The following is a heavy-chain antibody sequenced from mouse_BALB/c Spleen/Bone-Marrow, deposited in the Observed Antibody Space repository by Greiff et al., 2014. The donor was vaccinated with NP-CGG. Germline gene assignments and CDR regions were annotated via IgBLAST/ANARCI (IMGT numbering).Heavy chain of an antibody. Sequence: EVKLQESGAELVKPGASVKLSCTASGFNIKDTYMHWVKQRPEQGLEGIGRIDPANGNTKYDPKFQGKATITADTSSNTAYLQLSSLTSEDTAVYYCATMITDWYFDVWGAGTTVTVSS. V-gene: IGHV14-3*02. CDR2: IDPANGNT. CDR1: GFNIKDTY. D-gene: IGHD2-4*01. CDR3: ATMITDWYFDV. J-gene: IGHJ1*01.